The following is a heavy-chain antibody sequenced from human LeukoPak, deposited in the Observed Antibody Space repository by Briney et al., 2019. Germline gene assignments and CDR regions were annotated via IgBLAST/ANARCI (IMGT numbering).Heavy chain of an antibody. Sequence: PGGSLRLSCAASGFTVSSNYMSWVRQAPGKGLEWVSLIYNDGRTYYADSVKGRCTISRDNLKNVLYLQMNSLKVEDTALYYCARGLFLSGYLDAFDIWGQGTVVTVSS. CDR3: ARGLFLSGYLDAFDI. V-gene: IGHV3-53*01. CDR2: IYNDGRT. CDR1: GFTVSSNY. J-gene: IGHJ3*02. D-gene: IGHD3-22*01.